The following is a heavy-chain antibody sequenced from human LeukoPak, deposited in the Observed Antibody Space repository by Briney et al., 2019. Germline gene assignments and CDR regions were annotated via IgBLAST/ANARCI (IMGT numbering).Heavy chain of an antibody. CDR3: ARPLVATNAFDI. CDR1: GYSFTSYW. V-gene: IGHV5-51*01. J-gene: IGHJ3*02. Sequence: GESLEISCKGSGYSFTSYWVGWGRQLPGRGLEWMGIIYPGDSDTRYSPSFQGQVTISADKSISTAYLQWSSLKASDTAMYYCARPLVATNAFDIWGQGTMVTVSS. CDR2: IYPGDSDT. D-gene: IGHD5-12*01.